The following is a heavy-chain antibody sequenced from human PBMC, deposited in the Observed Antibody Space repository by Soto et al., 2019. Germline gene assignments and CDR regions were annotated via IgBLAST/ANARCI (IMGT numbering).Heavy chain of an antibody. J-gene: IGHJ6*02. D-gene: IGHD2-21*02. CDR2: IYWDDDK. Sequence: QITLKESGPPLVKPTQTLTLTCTFSGFSLSTSGVGVGWIRQPPGKALEWLALIYWDDDKRYSPSPRSRLTLSKDTSTNQVVLTMTNMDPVDTATYYCIQSRCGGDCLQSYASHYYYGMDVWGQGTTVTVSS. CDR1: GFSLSTSGVG. V-gene: IGHV2-5*02. CDR3: IQSRCGGDCLQSYASHYYYGMDV.